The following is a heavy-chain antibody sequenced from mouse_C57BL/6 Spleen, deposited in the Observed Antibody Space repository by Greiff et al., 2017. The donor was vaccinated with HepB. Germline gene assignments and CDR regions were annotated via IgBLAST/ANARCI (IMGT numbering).Heavy chain of an antibody. Sequence: QVQLQQPGAELVRPGSSVKLSCKASGYTFTSYWMHWVKQRPIQGLEWIGNIDPSDSETHYNQKFKDKATLTVDKSSSTAYMQRSSLTSEDSAVYYCARSTVVPHWYFDVWGTGTTVTVSS. CDR3: ARSTVVPHWYFDV. J-gene: IGHJ1*03. D-gene: IGHD1-1*01. CDR2: IDPSDSET. V-gene: IGHV1-52*01. CDR1: GYTFTSYW.